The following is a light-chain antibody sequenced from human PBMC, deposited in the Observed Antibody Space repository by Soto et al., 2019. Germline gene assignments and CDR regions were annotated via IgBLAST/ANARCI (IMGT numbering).Light chain of an antibody. J-gene: IGKJ4*01. CDR3: QQYKNWPPVT. CDR1: QSVNTN. Sequence: ETVMTQSPATLSVSLGERATLSCRASQSVNTNLAWYQQKPGQAPRLLIYGASIRATGVPARFSGSGSGTDFTLTIISMQPEDFAVYFCQQYKNWPPVTFGGGTKVEIK. CDR2: GAS. V-gene: IGKV3-15*01.